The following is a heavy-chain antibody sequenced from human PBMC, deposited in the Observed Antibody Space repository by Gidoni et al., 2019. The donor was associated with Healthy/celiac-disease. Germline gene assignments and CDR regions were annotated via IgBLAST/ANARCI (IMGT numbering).Heavy chain of an antibody. J-gene: IGHJ3*02. V-gene: IGHV3-66*04. CDR3: ARLWLPWGAFDI. D-gene: IGHD5-18*01. Sequence: TISRDNSKNTLYLQMNSLRAEDTAVYYCARLWLPWGAFDIWGQGTMVTVSS.